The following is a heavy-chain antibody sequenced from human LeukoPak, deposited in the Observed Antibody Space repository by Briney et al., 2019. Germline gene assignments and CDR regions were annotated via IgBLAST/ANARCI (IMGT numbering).Heavy chain of an antibody. CDR2: IYSGGST. CDR3: ARAGSWYGFAMY. CDR1: GFTVSSNY. D-gene: IGHD6-13*01. J-gene: IGHJ4*02. Sequence: GGSLRLSCAASGFTVSSNYMGWVRQAPGKGLEWVSVIYSGGSTYCADSVKGRFTISRDNSKNTLYLQMNSLRAEDTAVYYCARAGSWYGFAMYWGQGTLVTVSS. V-gene: IGHV3-66*01.